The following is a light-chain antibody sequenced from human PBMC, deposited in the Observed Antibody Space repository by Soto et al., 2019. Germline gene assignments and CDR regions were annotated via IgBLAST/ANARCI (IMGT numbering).Light chain of an antibody. CDR2: GTS. CDR3: QQYGTAPYT. CDR1: QSVDSRY. J-gene: IGKJ2*01. V-gene: IGKV3-20*01. Sequence: ETVVTQSPGTLSLSPGEGATLSCRASQSVDSRYLAWYQQRPGQAPRLLIYGTSSRASGIPDRFSGGGSGTDFTLTISRLEPEDFAVYYCQQYGTAPYTFGQGTTLEFK.